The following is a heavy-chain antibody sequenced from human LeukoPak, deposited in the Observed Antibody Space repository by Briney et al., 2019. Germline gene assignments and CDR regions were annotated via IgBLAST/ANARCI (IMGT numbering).Heavy chain of an antibody. J-gene: IGHJ4*02. CDR3: ARDLMGIAYRGAFYY. CDR1: VFTFSSYG. Sequence: GGSLRLSCAASVFTFSSYGMYWVRQAPGKGLEWVAFIRSDGNKKYYADSVKGRFTISRDNSRNTLYLQMNSLRAEDTAVYYCARDLMGIAYRGAFYYWGQGTLVTVSS. CDR2: IRSDGNKK. V-gene: IGHV3-30*02. D-gene: IGHD6-13*01.